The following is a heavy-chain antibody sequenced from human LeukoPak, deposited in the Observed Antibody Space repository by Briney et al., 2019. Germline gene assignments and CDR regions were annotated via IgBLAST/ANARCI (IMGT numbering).Heavy chain of an antibody. D-gene: IGHD1-7*01. Sequence: ASVKVSCKASGYTFTGYCMHWVRQAPGQGLEWMGWISAYNGNTNYAQKFQGRVTMTTDTSTGTAYMDLRSLRSDDTAVYYCAKRRGLELLYYYYMDVWGRGTTVTVSS. CDR1: GYTFTGYC. CDR3: AKRRGLELLYYYYMDV. V-gene: IGHV1-18*04. J-gene: IGHJ6*03. CDR2: ISAYNGNT.